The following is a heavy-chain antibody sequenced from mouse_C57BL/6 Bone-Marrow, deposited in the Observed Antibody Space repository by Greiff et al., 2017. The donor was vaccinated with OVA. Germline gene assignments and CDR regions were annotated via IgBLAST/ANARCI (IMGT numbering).Heavy chain of an antibody. CDR3: AREGITTVPFAY. CDR1: GYTFTSYW. J-gene: IGHJ3*01. V-gene: IGHV1-55*01. Sequence: QVQLQQPGAELVKPGASVKMSCKASGYTFTSYWITWVKQRPGQGLEWIGDIYPGSGSTNYNEKFKSKATLTVDTSSSTAYMQLSSLTSEDSAVYYCAREGITTVPFAYWGQGTLVTVSA. CDR2: IYPGSGST. D-gene: IGHD1-1*01.